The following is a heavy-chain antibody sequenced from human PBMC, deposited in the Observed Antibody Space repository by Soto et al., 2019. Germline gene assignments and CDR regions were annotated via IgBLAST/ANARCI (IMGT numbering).Heavy chain of an antibody. J-gene: IGHJ5*02. CDR3: ARLHCNSPNCVPLDP. D-gene: IGHD2-2*01. CDR2: IYYSGSA. CDR1: GGSISSVSYY. V-gene: IGHV4-39*01. Sequence: SETLSVTCSVSGGSISSVSYYWGWIRQPPGKGLEWIGSIYYSGSAYYSPSLKSRVTMSVDTSKNQLSLELRSVTAADTAVYYCARLHCNSPNCVPLDPWGQGTLVTVSS.